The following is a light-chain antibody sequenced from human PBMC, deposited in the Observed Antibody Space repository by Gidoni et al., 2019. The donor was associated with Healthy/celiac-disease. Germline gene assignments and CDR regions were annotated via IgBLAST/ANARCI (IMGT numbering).Light chain of an antibody. V-gene: IGLV2-14*01. CDR1: SSDVGGYNY. CDR3: SSYTSSSTLWV. Sequence: QSALTQPASVSGSPGQSITISCTGTSSDVGGYNYVSWYQQHPGKAPKLMIYEVSNRPSGVSNRFSGSKSGNTASLTISGLQAEDEADYYCSSYTSSSTLWVFGGGTKLTXL. CDR2: EVS. J-gene: IGLJ3*02.